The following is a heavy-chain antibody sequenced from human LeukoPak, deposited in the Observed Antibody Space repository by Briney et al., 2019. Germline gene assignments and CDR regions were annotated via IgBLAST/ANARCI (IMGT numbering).Heavy chain of an antibody. CDR2: IYYSGST. CDR1: VGSISSYY. D-gene: IGHD3-10*01. CDR3: ASHYGSGFDY. V-gene: IGHV4-59*01. Sequence: SETLSLTCTVSVGSISSYYWSWIRQPPGKGLEWIGYIYYSGSTNYNPSLKSRVTISIDTSKNQFSLKLSSVTAADTAMYCCASHYGSGFDYWGQGTLATVSS. J-gene: IGHJ4*02.